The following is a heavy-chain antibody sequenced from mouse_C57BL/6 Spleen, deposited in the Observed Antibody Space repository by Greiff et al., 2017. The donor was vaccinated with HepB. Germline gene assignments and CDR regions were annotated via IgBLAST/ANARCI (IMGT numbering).Heavy chain of an antibody. J-gene: IGHJ1*03. Sequence: EVQLQESGPGLVKPSQSLSLTCSVTGYSITSGYYWNWIRQFPGNKLEWMGYISYDGSNNYNPSLKNRISITRDTSKNQFFLKLNSVTTEDTATYYCARGITTVGFDVWGTGTTVTVSS. CDR2: ISYDGSN. CDR1: GYSITSGYY. CDR3: ARGITTVGFDV. V-gene: IGHV3-6*01. D-gene: IGHD1-1*01.